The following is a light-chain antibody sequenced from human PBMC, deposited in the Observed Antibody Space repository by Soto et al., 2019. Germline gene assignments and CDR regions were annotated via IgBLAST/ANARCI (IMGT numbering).Light chain of an antibody. CDR2: GAS. CDR3: QQYNNWPLWT. Sequence: EIVMTQSPATLSVSPGEGATLSCRASQSVSSNLAWYQQKPGQAPRLLVYGASTRPTGIPTRFSGSGSGTEFTLTISSLQSEDFAVYYCQQYNNWPLWTFGQGTKVDIK. CDR1: QSVSSN. V-gene: IGKV3-15*01. J-gene: IGKJ1*01.